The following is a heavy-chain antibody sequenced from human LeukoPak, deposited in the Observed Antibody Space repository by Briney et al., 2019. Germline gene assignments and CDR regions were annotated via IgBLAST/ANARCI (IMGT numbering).Heavy chain of an antibody. D-gene: IGHD5-18*01. CDR3: ARRYGYSYGLNWFDP. CDR2: IYYSGST. J-gene: IGHJ5*02. CDR1: GGSISSHY. Sequence: TSETLSLTCTVSGGSISSHYWSWIRQPPGKGLEWIGYIYYSGSTNYNPSLKSRVTISVDTSKNQFSLKLSSATAADTAVYYCARRYGYSYGLNWFDPWGQGTLVTVSS. V-gene: IGHV4-59*11.